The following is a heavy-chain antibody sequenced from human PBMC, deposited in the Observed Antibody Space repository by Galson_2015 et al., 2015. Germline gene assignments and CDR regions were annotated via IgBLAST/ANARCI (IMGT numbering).Heavy chain of an antibody. J-gene: IGHJ6*02. CDR3: TRDSGENPSGQYYYYGMDV. V-gene: IGHV3-49*03. CDR2: IRSKAYGGTT. CDR1: GFTFGDYA. D-gene: IGHD7-27*01. Sequence: SLRLSCAASGFTFGDYAMSWFRQAPGKGLEWVGFIRSKAYGGTTEYAASVKGRFTISRDDSKSIAYLQMNSLKTEDTAVYYCTRDSGENPSGQYYYYGMDVWGQGTTVTVSS.